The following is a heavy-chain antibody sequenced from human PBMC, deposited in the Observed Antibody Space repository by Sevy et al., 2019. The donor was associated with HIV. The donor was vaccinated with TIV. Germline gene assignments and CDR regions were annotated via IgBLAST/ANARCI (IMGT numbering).Heavy chain of an antibody. Sequence: ASVKVSCKASGGTFSSYAISWVRQAPGQGLEWMGGIIPIFGTANYAQKFQGRVTFTADESTGTAYMELSSLRSEDTAVYYWAREEIWGSYRYYNFDYWGQGTLVTVSS. V-gene: IGHV1-69*13. CDR1: GGTFSSYA. D-gene: IGHD3-16*02. J-gene: IGHJ4*02. CDR3: AREEIWGSYRYYNFDY. CDR2: IIPIFGTA.